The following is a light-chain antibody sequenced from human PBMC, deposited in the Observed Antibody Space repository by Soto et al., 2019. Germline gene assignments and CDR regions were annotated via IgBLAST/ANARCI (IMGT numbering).Light chain of an antibody. V-gene: IGKV3-15*01. CDR3: QQHNDWPLT. CDR2: GAF. J-gene: IGKJ1*01. Sequence: EIVMTQSPVTLSVSPGERVTLSCRASQSVSSNLAWYQQKPGQAPSLLIYGAFTRATGIPARFSGTGSGTEFTLTISSLQSEDFALYYCQQHNDWPLTFGQGTKVDI. CDR1: QSVSSN.